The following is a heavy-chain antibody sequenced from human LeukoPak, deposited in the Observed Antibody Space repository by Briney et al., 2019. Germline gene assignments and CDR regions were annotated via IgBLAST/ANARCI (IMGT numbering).Heavy chain of an antibody. Sequence: AGGSLRLSCAASRFTFISYAMSWVRHAPGNGLQGVSPISCSGGNTYYADSVKGRFTISKDNSKTTLYLQLHRLSAKDNAVYYCAKTLGGSWYLAWGQGTLVTVSS. J-gene: IGHJ5*02. CDR3: AKTLGGSWYLA. D-gene: IGHD6-13*01. V-gene: IGHV3-23*01. CDR2: ISCSGGNT. CDR1: RFTFISYA.